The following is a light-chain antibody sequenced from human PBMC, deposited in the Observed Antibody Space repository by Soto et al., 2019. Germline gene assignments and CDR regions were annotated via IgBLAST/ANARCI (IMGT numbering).Light chain of an antibody. CDR3: RSYASSSTRV. J-gene: IGLJ2*01. V-gene: IGLV2-14*01. Sequence: QSALTQPASVSGSPGQSITISCTGTSSDVGGYNYVSWYQQQPGKAPKLMIYHVSNRPSGVSNRFSGSKSGNTASLTISGLQSDDEADYYCRSYASSSTRVFGGGTKVTVL. CDR2: HVS. CDR1: SSDVGGYNY.